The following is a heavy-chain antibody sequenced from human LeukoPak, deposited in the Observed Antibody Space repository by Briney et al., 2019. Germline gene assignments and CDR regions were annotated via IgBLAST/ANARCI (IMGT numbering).Heavy chain of an antibody. D-gene: IGHD1-20*01. V-gene: IGHV3-23*01. Sequence: GGSLRLSCAASGFTFSAFAMSWVRQAPGKGLEGVSAVSGSGRSTFFADSLKGRFTISRDNSKNTLYLQMNSLRAEDTALYYCAKAANWNDRHNYNYYYGMDVWGQGTTVTVSS. J-gene: IGHJ6*02. CDR3: AKAANWNDRHNYNYYYGMDV. CDR1: GFTFSAFA. CDR2: VSGSGRST.